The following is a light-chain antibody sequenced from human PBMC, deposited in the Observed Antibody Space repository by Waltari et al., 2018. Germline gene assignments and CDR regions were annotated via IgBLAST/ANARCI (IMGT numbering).Light chain of an antibody. V-gene: IGLV1-51*01. J-gene: IGLJ3*02. CDR3: GTWDSSLSAGV. CDR1: RSNFGNYY. Sequence: QSVLTQPPSVSAAPGQKVTIPCSGSRSNFGNYYVPWYQQHPGTAPKLLIYDNNKRPSGIPDRFSGSKSGTSATLGITGLQTGDEADYYCGTWDSSLSAGVFGGGTKLTVL. CDR2: DNN.